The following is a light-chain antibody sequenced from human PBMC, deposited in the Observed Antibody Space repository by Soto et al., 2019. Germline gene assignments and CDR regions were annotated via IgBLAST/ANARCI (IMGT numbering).Light chain of an antibody. J-gene: IGKJ4*01. Sequence: DIVMTQSPDSLAVSLGERATLNCKSSQSVLYSLNNRNHLAWYQKKPGQPPRLLVYWASTRESGVPVRFSGSGSGTDFSLTISSLQAEDVAVYYCQQYYRSPLSFGGGTRVEIK. CDR1: QSVLYSLNNRNH. V-gene: IGKV4-1*01. CDR2: WAS. CDR3: QQYYRSPLS.